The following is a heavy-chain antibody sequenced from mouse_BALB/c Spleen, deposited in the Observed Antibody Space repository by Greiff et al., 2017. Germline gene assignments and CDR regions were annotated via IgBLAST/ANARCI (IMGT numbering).Heavy chain of an antibody. CDR2: IDPETGGT. Sequence: VKLMESGAELVRPGASVTLSCKASGYTFTDYEMHWVKQTPVHGLEWIGAIDPETGGTAYNQKFKGKATLTADKSSSTAYMELRSLTSEDSAVYYCTRGGVPYWGQGTTLTVSS. V-gene: IGHV1-15*01. CDR1: GYTFTDYE. J-gene: IGHJ2*01. CDR3: TRGGVPY.